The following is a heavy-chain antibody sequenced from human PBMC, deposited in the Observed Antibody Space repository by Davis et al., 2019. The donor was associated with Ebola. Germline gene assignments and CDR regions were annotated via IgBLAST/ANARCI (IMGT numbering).Heavy chain of an antibody. D-gene: IGHD1-26*01. J-gene: IGHJ3*02. V-gene: IGHV4-39*01. CDR3: ARLDRGELLLAFDI. CDR2: IYYSGSP. CDR1: GGSISSYY. Sequence: MPSETLSLTCTVSGGSISSYYWGWIRQPPGKGLEWIGCIYYSGSPYYNPSLKSRVTISVDTSKNQFSLKLSSVTAADTAVYYCARLDRGELLLAFDIWGQGTMVTVSS.